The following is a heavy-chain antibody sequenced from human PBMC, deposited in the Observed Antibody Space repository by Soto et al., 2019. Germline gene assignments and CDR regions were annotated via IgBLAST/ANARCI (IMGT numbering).Heavy chain of an antibody. J-gene: IGHJ5*02. CDR1: GFTFSSYA. CDR2: ISYDGSNK. CDR3: ARRGPAEEWFDP. V-gene: IGHV3-30-3*01. D-gene: IGHD2-2*01. Sequence: GGSLRLSCAASGFTFSSYAMHWVRQAPGKGLEWVAVISYDGSNKYYADSVKGRFTISADKSITTAYLQWNSVTASDTAIYYCARRGPAEEWFDPWGQGTLVTVSS.